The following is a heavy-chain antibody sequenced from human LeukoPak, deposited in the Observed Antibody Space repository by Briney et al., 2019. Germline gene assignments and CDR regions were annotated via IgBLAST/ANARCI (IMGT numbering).Heavy chain of an antibody. Sequence: SETLSLTCTVSGGSISSYYWSWIRQPPGKGLEWIGYIYDSGSTNYNPSLKSRVTISVDTSKNQFSLKLSSVTAADTAVYYCARTIYYDSSGPPFDYWGQGTLVTVSS. D-gene: IGHD3-22*01. CDR3: ARTIYYDSSGPPFDY. CDR1: GGSISSYY. CDR2: IYDSGST. J-gene: IGHJ4*02. V-gene: IGHV4-59*08.